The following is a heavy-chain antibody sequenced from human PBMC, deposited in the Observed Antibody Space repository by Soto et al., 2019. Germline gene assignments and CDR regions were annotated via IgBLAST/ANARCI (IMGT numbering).Heavy chain of an antibody. CDR3: ARDFVVVPAAINWFDP. CDR2: IYYSGST. D-gene: IGHD2-2*01. J-gene: IGHJ5*02. V-gene: IGHV4-39*02. Sequence: SETLSLTCTVSGGSISSSSYYWGWIRQPPGKGLEWIGSIYYSGSTYYNPSLKSRVTISVDTSKNQFSLKLSSVTAADTAVYYCARDFVVVPAAINWFDPRGQGTLVTVSS. CDR1: GGSISSSSYY.